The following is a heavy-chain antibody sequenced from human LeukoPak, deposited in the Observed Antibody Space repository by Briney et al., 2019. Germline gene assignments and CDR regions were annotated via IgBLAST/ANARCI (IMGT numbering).Heavy chain of an antibody. CDR1: GFIFSNFN. V-gene: IGHV3-21*01. CDR2: ISGSTSY. D-gene: IGHD3-10*01. Sequence: GGSLRLSCAASGFIFSNFNMNWVRQAPGKGLEWVSLISGSTSYYADSVKGRFTISRDNAKNSLYLQMNSLRAEDTAVYYCARERGGRSCYQRLDSLGQGTLVTVSS. J-gene: IGHJ4*02. CDR3: ARERGGRSCYQRLDS.